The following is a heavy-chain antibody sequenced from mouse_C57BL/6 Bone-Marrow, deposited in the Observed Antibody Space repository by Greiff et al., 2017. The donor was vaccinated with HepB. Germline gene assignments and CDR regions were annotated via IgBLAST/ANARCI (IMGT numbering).Heavy chain of an antibody. D-gene: IGHD1-1*01. Sequence: QVQLQQSGAELARPGASVKLSCKASGYTFTSYGISWVKQRTGQGLEWIGESYPRSGNTYYNEKFKGKATLTADKSSSTAYMELRSLTSEDAAVYCCARRMYYGSMYVDVWGTGTTVTVSA. CDR1: GYTFTSYG. J-gene: IGHJ1*03. CDR2: SYPRSGNT. V-gene: IGHV1-81*01. CDR3: ARRMYYGSMYVDV.